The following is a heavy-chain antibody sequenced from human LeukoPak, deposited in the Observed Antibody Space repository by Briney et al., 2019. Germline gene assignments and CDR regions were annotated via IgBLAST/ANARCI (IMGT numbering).Heavy chain of an antibody. D-gene: IGHD6-13*01. Sequence: ASVKVSCKASGYTFTGYYIHWVRQAPGQGLEWLGWINPNSGGTNYAQSFQGRVTMTRDTSISTAYMELSRLRSDDTAVYYCARDHVILKYGSSWFPANWFDPWGQGTLVTVSS. J-gene: IGHJ5*02. CDR1: GYTFTGYY. V-gene: IGHV1-2*02. CDR3: ARDHVILKYGSSWFPANWFDP. CDR2: INPNSGGT.